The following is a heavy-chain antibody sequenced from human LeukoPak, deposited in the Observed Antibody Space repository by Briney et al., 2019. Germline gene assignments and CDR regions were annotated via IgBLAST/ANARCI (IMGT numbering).Heavy chain of an antibody. CDR3: ARVGYGSYYYGMVV. J-gene: IGHJ6*04. CDR1: GFTFSSHW. CDR2: IKQDGSAK. Sequence: PGGSLRLSCAVSGFTFSSHWMSWVRQAPGKGLEWVANIKQDGSAKNYVDSVKGRFTISRDNAKNSLYLQMNSLRAEDTAVYYCARVGYGSYYYGMVVWPKGTTVTVSS. D-gene: IGHD3-10*01. V-gene: IGHV3-7*01.